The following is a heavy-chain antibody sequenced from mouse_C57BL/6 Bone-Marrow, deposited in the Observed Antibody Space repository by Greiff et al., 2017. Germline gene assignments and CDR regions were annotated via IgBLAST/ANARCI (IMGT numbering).Heavy chain of an antibody. CDR2: IDPSDSYT. V-gene: IGHV1-69*01. CDR1: GYTFTSYW. Sequence: QVQLQQPGAELVMPGASVKLSCKASGYTFTSYWMHWVKQRPGQGLEWIGEIDPSDSYTNYNQKFKGKSTLTVDKSSSTAYMQLSSLTSEDSAVYYCARFVAYWGQGTLVTVSA. J-gene: IGHJ3*01. CDR3: ARFVAY.